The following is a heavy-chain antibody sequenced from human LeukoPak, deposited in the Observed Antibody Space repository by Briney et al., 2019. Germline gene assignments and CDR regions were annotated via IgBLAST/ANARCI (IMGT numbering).Heavy chain of an antibody. CDR1: GFTFSSYA. J-gene: IGHJ4*02. Sequence: GGSLRLSCAASGFTFSSYAMHWVRQAPGKGLEWVAVISYDGSNKYYADSVKGRFTISRDNSKNTLYLQMNSLRAEDTAVYYCARDTNGYSYGYCLGYWGQGTLVTVSS. V-gene: IGHV3-30-3*01. CDR3: ARDTNGYSYGYCLGY. D-gene: IGHD5-18*01. CDR2: ISYDGSNK.